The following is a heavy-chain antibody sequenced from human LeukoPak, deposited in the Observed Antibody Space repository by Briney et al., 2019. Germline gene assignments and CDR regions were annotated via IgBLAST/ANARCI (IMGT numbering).Heavy chain of an antibody. Sequence: ASVKVSCKASGYTFTSYGINWVRQAPGQGLEWMGWISAYNGNTYYAQKLQGRVTMTTDTSTSTAYMELRSLRSDDTAVYYCARDRRDGYTTPNWFDPWGQGTLVTVSS. CDR1: GYTFTSYG. D-gene: IGHD5-24*01. V-gene: IGHV1-18*01. J-gene: IGHJ5*02. CDR2: ISAYNGNT. CDR3: ARDRRDGYTTPNWFDP.